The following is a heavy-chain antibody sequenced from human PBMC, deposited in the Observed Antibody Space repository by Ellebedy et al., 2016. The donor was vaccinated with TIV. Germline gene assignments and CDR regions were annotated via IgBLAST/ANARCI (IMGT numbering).Heavy chain of an antibody. D-gene: IGHD3-16*02. Sequence: MPSETLSLTCTVSGVSISSYYWTWMRQPPGKGLEWIGYIYSNGSTNYNPSLKSRVTMSEDTSKNQFSLMLTSVTAADTDVYYCARHVFYDYVWGSYRYNWFDPWGQGTLVTVSS. CDR1: GVSISSYY. CDR2: IYSNGST. V-gene: IGHV4-59*08. J-gene: IGHJ5*02. CDR3: ARHVFYDYVWGSYRYNWFDP.